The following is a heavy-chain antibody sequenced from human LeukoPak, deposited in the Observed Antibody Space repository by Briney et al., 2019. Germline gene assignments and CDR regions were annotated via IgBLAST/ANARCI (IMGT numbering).Heavy chain of an antibody. V-gene: IGHV6-1*01. CDR2: TYYRSKWYN. CDR3: ARGLIQAGAFDY. D-gene: IGHD6-19*01. Sequence: SQTPSLPCAISGDRVSSNSPAWNWIRQSPSRGPEWLGRTYYRSKWYNDYAKSVKTRISVTPGTSKHQFSLQLRSVTPEDAAVYYCARGLIQAGAFDYWGQGTLVTVSS. CDR1: GDRVSSNSPA. J-gene: IGHJ4*02.